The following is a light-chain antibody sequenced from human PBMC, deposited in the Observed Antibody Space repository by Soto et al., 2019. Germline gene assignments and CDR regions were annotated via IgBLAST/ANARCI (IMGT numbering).Light chain of an antibody. J-gene: IGLJ2*01. Sequence: QPVLTQPPSVSGAPGQRVTISCTGSSSNIGAGSDVHWYQQLPGTAPKLRIYANINRPSGVPDRFSGSKSGSSASLAITGLQAEDEADYYCQSYDSSLSGSVVFGGGTKLTVL. CDR3: QSYDSSLSGSVV. V-gene: IGLV1-40*01. CDR2: ANI. CDR1: SSNIGAGSD.